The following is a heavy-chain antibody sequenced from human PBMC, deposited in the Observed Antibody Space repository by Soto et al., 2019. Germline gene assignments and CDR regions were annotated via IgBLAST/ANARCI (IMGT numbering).Heavy chain of an antibody. CDR1: GGSISSDY. D-gene: IGHD3-10*01. J-gene: IGHJ4*02. V-gene: IGHV4-59*01. CDR2: IYYSGST. CDR3: ARIHRTKAGSGSYRYFDY. Sequence: PSETLSLTCTVSGGSISSDYWSWIRQPPGKGLEWIGYIYYSGSTNYNPSLKSRVTISVDTSKNQFSLKLSSVTAADTAVYYCARIHRTKAGSGSYRYFDYWGQGTLVTVSS.